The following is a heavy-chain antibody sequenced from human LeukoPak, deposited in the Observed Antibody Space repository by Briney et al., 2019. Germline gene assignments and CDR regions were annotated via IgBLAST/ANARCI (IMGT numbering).Heavy chain of an antibody. D-gene: IGHD2-21*01. CDR2: IYYSGST. CDR3: ARAGNYCGGDCYSHPPDY. Sequence: SETLSLTCTVSGGSISSGDYYWSWIRQPPGKGLEWIGYIYYSGSTYHNPSLKSRVTISVDTSKNQFSLKLSSVTAADTAVYYCARAGNYCGGDCYSHPPDYWGQGTLVTVSS. V-gene: IGHV4-30-4*08. CDR1: GGSISSGDYY. J-gene: IGHJ4*02.